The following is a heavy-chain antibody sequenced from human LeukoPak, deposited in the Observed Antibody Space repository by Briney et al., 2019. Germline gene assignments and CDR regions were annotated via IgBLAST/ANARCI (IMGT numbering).Heavy chain of an antibody. CDR2: IYYSGNT. D-gene: IGHD3-10*01. V-gene: IGHV4-31*03. CDR3: ARVSRMVRSLFDY. J-gene: IGHJ4*02. CDR1: GGSISSGGYS. Sequence: PSETLSLTCTVSGGSISSGGYSWSWIRQHPGRGLEWIGYIYYSGNTYYNPSLKSRVTISVDTSKNQFSLRLSSVTAADTAVYYCARVSRMVRSLFDYWGQGTLVTVSS.